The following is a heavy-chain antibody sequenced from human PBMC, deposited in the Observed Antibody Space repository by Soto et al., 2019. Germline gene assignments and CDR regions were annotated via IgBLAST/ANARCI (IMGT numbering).Heavy chain of an antibody. Sequence: GLEWMGWMNPNSGNTGYAQKFQGRVTMTRNTSISTAYMELSSLRSEDTAVYYCAKMTYYYDSSGYYPQFDSAFDIWGQGIMATVSS. D-gene: IGHD3-22*01. CDR3: AKMTYYYDSSGYYPQFDSAFDI. V-gene: IGHV1-8*01. CDR2: MNPNSGNT. J-gene: IGHJ3*02.